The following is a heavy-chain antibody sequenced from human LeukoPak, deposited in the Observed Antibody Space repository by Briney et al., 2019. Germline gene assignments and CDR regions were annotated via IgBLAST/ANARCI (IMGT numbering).Heavy chain of an antibody. CDR3: ARERTRGCNGDICLDGFDI. V-gene: IGHV3-23*01. D-gene: IGHD2-15*01. CDR1: GFTFSSYA. J-gene: IGHJ3*02. CDR2: INSAGST. Sequence: GSLRLSCAASGFTFSSYAMSWVRQAPGKGLEWVSAINSAGSTYYGDSVRGRFTISRDNSKNVLHLQMNSLRAEDTAVYYCARERTRGCNGDICLDGFDIWGRGTKVTVSS.